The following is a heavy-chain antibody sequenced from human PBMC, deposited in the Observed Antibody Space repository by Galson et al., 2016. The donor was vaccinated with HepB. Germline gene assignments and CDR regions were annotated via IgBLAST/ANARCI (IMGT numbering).Heavy chain of an antibody. J-gene: IGHJ3*01. V-gene: IGHV3-23*01. CDR1: GFTFSSYA. Sequence: SLRLSCAASGFTFSSYAMAWVRQAPEKGLEWVSVISGGGTTKYYADSVKGRFTIFRDNAKNTLFLQMNSLRAEDTALYFCARQGDMTLDAFDLWGQGTMGPVSS. D-gene: IGHD3-16*01. CDR2: ISGGGTTK. CDR3: ARQGDMTLDAFDL.